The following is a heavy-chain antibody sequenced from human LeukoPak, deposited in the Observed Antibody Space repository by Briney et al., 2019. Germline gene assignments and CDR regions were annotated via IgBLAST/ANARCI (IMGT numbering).Heavy chain of an antibody. CDR2: ITSSSSYI. Sequence: GGPLRLSCAASGFTFSSYSMNWGRQTPGKGLEWVSSITSSSSYIYYADSVKGRFTISRDNAKNSLYLQMNSLRAEDTAVYYCARDPYSGYFDYWGPGTLDPVSS. D-gene: IGHD6-13*01. CDR3: ARDPYSGYFDY. CDR1: GFTFSSYS. J-gene: IGHJ4*02. V-gene: IGHV3-21*01.